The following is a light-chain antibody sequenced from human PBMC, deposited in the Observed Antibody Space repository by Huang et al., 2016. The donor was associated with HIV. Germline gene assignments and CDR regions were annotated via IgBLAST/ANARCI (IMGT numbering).Light chain of an antibody. Sequence: ETVLTQSPATLSLSPGERATLSCRASQSVNSYLAWYQQKPGQTPRLLIDDASNRATGIPARFSGSGSGTDFTLTISCLEPEDFAVYYCQQRKYWPPITFGQGTRLEIK. J-gene: IGKJ5*01. CDR3: QQRKYWPPIT. CDR1: QSVNSY. CDR2: DAS. V-gene: IGKV3-11*01.